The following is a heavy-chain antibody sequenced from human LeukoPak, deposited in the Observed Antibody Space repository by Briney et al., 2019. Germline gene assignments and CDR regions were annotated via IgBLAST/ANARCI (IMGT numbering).Heavy chain of an antibody. Sequence: GGSLRLSCAASGFTFSSYGMHWVRQAPAKGLEWVAVISYDGSNKYYADSVKGRFTISRDNSKNTLYLQMNSLRAEDTAVYYCAKDSSGWSFIAYYFDYWGQGTLVTVSS. CDR2: ISYDGSNK. J-gene: IGHJ4*02. CDR1: GFTFSSYG. V-gene: IGHV3-30*18. CDR3: AKDSSGWSFIAYYFDY. D-gene: IGHD6-19*01.